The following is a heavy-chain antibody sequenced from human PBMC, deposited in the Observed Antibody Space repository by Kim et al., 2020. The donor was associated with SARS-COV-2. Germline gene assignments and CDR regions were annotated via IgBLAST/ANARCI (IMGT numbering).Heavy chain of an antibody. D-gene: IGHD6-13*01. CDR3: ARAGSSWYLY. Sequence: EKCYVDSVKGRFFISRDIAKNSLYLQMNSLRAEDTAVYYCARAGSSWYLYWGQGTLVTVSS. CDR2: EK. V-gene: IGHV3-7*01. J-gene: IGHJ4*02.